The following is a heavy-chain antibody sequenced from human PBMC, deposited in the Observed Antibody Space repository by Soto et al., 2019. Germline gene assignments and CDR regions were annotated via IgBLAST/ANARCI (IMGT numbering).Heavy chain of an antibody. Sequence: PSETLSLTCTVSGGSISSGGYYWSWIRQHPGKGLEWIGYIYYSGSTYYNPSLKSRVTISVDTSKNQFSLKLSSVTAADTAVYYCARGSRFGELFTNWFDPWGQGTLVTVSS. V-gene: IGHV4-31*03. D-gene: IGHD3-10*01. CDR3: ARGSRFGELFTNWFDP. J-gene: IGHJ5*02. CDR2: IYYSGST. CDR1: GGSISSGGYY.